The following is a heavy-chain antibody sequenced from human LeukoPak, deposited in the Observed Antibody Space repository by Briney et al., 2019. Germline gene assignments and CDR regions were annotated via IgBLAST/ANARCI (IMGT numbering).Heavy chain of an antibody. V-gene: IGHV1-2*02. CDR2: INPNSGGT. D-gene: IGHD3-9*01. CDR1: GYTFTSYY. Sequence: GASVKVSCKASGYTFTSYYMHWVRQAPGQGLEWMGWINPNSGGTNYAQKFHGRVTMTRDTSISTAYMELSRLRSDDTAVYYCARGSGYYDILTGYWGQGTLVTVSS. J-gene: IGHJ4*02. CDR3: ARGSGYYDILTGY.